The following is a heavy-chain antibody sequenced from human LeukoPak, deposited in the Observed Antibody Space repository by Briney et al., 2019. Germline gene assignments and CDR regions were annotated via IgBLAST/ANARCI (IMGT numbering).Heavy chain of an antibody. Sequence: SVTVSCKASGGTFSSYAISWVRQAPGRGLEWMGGVIPIFGTANYAQKSQGRVTITADESTSTAYMELSSLRSEDTAVYYCASSYYYDSSGYYYLFDYWGQGTLVTVSS. D-gene: IGHD3-22*01. CDR1: GGTFSSYA. V-gene: IGHV1-69*13. CDR3: ASSYYYDSSGYYYLFDY. CDR2: VIPIFGTA. J-gene: IGHJ4*02.